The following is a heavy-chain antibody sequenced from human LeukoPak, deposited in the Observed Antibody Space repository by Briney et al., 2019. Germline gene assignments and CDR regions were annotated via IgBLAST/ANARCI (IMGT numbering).Heavy chain of an antibody. CDR1: GGSIHDYY. Sequence: SETLSLTCTVFGGSIHDYYWTWIRRSPGKGLEWIGRVQINENNNYNPSLWSRLTLSLDTSKNQFSLNLTSVTAADTAIYYCARESVAAGTRWFDYWGQGTPVTVSS. CDR3: ARESVAAGTRWFDY. V-gene: IGHV4-4*07. CDR2: VQINENN. J-gene: IGHJ4*02. D-gene: IGHD6-13*01.